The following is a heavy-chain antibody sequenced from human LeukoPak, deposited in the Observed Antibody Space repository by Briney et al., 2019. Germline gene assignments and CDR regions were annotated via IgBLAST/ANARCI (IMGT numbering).Heavy chain of an antibody. CDR1: GFIFSNHA. CDR3: ASWAGVGTNSWYFGPFDY. CDR2: ISGSGGRT. V-gene: IGHV3-23*01. J-gene: IGHJ4*02. Sequence: PGGSLRLSCAASGFIFSNHAMSWVRQAPAKGLEWVSTISGSGGRTHYAESVKGRFTISRDNSKNTLFLQMNSLSPEDTAVYYCASWAGVGTNSWYFGPFDYWGQGILVTVSP. D-gene: IGHD6-13*01.